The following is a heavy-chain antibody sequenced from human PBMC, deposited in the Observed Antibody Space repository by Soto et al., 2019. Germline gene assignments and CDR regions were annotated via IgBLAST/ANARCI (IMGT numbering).Heavy chain of an antibody. D-gene: IGHD1-1*01. CDR1: GGSISSYY. V-gene: IGHV4-59*01. CDR3: ARLATRYYFDY. Sequence: QVQLQESGPGLVKPSETLSLTCTVSGGSISSYYWSWIRQPPGKGLEWIGYIYYSGSTNYNPSLKSLVTISGDTSKNQFSLKMSSVTAADTAVYYCARLATRYYFDYWGQGTLVTVSS. CDR2: IYYSGST. J-gene: IGHJ4*02.